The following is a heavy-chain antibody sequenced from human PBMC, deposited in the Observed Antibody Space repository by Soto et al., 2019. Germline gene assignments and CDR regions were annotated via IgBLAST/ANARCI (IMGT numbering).Heavy chain of an antibody. D-gene: IGHD2-21*02. V-gene: IGHV4-61*01. J-gene: IGHJ4*02. CDR3: ASSYCGGDCHRNFDF. Sequence: SSETLSLTCTVSGGSIGGTISSYYWSWIRQPPGKGLEWIGYIYNSGSTNYNPSLKSRVAISVDTSRNQVSLKLSSVTAADTAVYYCASSYCGGDCHRNFDFWGQGALVTVSS. CDR2: IYNSGST. CDR1: GGSIGGTISSYY.